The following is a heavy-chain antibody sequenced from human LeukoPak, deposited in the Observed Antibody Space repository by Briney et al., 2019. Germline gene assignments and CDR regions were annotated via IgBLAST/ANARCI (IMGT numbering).Heavy chain of an antibody. D-gene: IGHD1-26*01. CDR2: IKSKTDGGTT. CDR1: GFTFSSYA. CDR3: TTDSDSGSYSSRDAFDI. V-gene: IGHV3-15*01. J-gene: IGHJ3*02. Sequence: GGSLRLSCAASGFTFSSYAMSWVRQAPGKGLEWVGRIKSKTDGGTTDYAAPVKGRFTISRDDSKNTLYLQMNSLKTEDTAVYYCTTDSDSGSYSSRDAFDIWGQGTMVTVSS.